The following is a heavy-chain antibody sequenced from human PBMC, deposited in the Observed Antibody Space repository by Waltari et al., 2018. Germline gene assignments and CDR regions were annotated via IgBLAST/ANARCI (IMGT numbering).Heavy chain of an antibody. CDR1: GGSFSGYY. D-gene: IGHD5-18*01. V-gene: IGHV4-34*01. CDR3: ARLSGDTAMRFDP. J-gene: IGHJ5*02. CDR2: INHSGST. Sequence: QVQLQQWGAGLLKPSETLSLTCAVYGGSFSGYYWSWIRQPPGKGLEWIGEINHSGSTNYNPSLKSRVTISVDTSKNQFSLKLSSVTAADMAVYYCARLSGDTAMRFDPWGQGTLVTVSS.